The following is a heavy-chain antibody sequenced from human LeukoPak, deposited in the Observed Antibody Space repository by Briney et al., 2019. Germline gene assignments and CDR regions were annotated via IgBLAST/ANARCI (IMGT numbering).Heavy chain of an antibody. CDR2: INPSGGST. CDR1: GYTFTSYY. CDR3: ARGAYYYDSTGAFDI. J-gene: IGHJ3*02. D-gene: IGHD3-22*01. V-gene: IGHV1-46*01. Sequence: ASVKVPCKASGYTFTSYYTHWVRQAPGQGLEWMGIINPSGGSTSYAQKFQGRVTMTRDTSTSTVYMELSSPRSEDTAVYYCARGAYYYDSTGAFDIWGQGTMVTVSS.